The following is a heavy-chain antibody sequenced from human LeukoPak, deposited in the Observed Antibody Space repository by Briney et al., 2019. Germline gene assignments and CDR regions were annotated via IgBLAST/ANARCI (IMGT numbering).Heavy chain of an antibody. Sequence: GGSLRLSCAASGFTFSTSTMNWVRQAPGKGLEWVSSISSNNDYIYYADSVKGRFTISRDNAKNSLYLQMNSLRAEDMALYYCAKGDNYGSGSYYNNWGQGTLVTVSS. CDR2: ISSNNDYI. J-gene: IGHJ4*02. CDR1: GFTFSTST. CDR3: AKGDNYGSGSYYNN. D-gene: IGHD3-10*01. V-gene: IGHV3-21*04.